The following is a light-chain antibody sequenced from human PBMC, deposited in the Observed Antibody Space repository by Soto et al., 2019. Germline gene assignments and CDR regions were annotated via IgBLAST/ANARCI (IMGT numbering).Light chain of an antibody. V-gene: IGLV2-23*02. J-gene: IGLJ1*01. CDR1: SSDVGSYNF. CDR3: CADAGRSTYV. CDR2: EVS. Sequence: QSVLTQPASVSGSPGQSITISCTRTSSDVGSYNFVSWYQQHPGEVPKVMIYEVSKRPSGVSDRFSGSKSGNTAFLTISGLQAEDEADYYCCADAGRSTYVFGTGTKVTVL.